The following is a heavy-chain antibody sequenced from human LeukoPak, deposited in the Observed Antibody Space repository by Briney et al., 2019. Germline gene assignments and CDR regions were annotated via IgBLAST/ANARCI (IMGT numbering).Heavy chain of an antibody. V-gene: IGHV1-2*02. CDR2: INPNTGTT. CDR3: AREGDFNGSGRGDS. CDR1: GYTFTGFY. Sequence: ASVKVSCKTSGYTFTGFYIHWVRQAPGQGLEWMGWINPNTGTTNFAQKFQGRVTMTTDTSVSTAYMDLRRLRSDDTAVYYCAREGDFNGSGRGDSWGQGTLVTVSS. D-gene: IGHD3-10*01. J-gene: IGHJ4*02.